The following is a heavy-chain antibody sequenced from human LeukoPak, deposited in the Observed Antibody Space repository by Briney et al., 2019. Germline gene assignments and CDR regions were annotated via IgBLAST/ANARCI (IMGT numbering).Heavy chain of an antibody. Sequence: SETLSLTCTVSGGSISSGDYYWSWIRQPPGKGLEWIGYIYYSGSTYYNPSLKSRVTISVDTSKNQFSLKLSSVTAADTAVYYCARSEVVVPAANPTYYYYMDVWGKGTTVTVSS. D-gene: IGHD2-2*01. V-gene: IGHV4-30-4*01. CDR1: GGSISSGDYY. CDR3: ARSEVVVPAANPTYYYYMDV. CDR2: IYYSGST. J-gene: IGHJ6*03.